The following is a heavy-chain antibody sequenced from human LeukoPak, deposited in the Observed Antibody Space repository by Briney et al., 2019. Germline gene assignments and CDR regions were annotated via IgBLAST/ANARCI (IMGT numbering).Heavy chain of an antibody. J-gene: IGHJ4*02. CDR2: IYYSGST. CDR1: GGSISSYY. Sequence: TSETLSLTCTVSGGSISSYYWSWIRQPPGKGLEWIGYIYYSGSTNYNPSLKSRVTISVDTSKNQFSLKLSSVTVADTAVYYCARGGSYYNYFDYWGQGTLVTVSS. V-gene: IGHV4-59*01. D-gene: IGHD1-26*01. CDR3: ARGGSYYNYFDY.